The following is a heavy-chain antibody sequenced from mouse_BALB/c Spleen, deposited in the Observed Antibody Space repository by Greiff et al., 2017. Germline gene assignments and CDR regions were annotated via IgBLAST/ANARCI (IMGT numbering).Heavy chain of an antibody. CDR1: GYAFSSSW. Sequence: QVQLQQSGPELVKPGASVKISCKASGYAFSSSWMNWVKQRPGQGLEWIGRIYPGDGDTNYNGKFKGKATLTADKSSSTAYMQLSSLTSVDSAVYFCARSDLYYAMDYWGQGTSVTVSS. V-gene: IGHV1-82*01. CDR3: ARSDLYYAMDY. CDR2: IYPGDGDT. J-gene: IGHJ4*01.